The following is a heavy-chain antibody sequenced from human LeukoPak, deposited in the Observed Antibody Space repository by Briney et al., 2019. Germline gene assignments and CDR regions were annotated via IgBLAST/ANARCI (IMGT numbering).Heavy chain of an antibody. CDR2: IWYDGSNK. Sequence: GGSLRLSCAASGFTFSSYGMHWVRQAPGKGLEWVAVIWYDGSNKYYADSVKGRFTISRDNSKNTLYLQMNSLRAEDTAVYYCATPWDYYDSSGYMAGGYHYWGQGTLVTVSS. CDR3: ATPWDYYDSSGYMAGGYHY. D-gene: IGHD3-22*01. CDR1: GFTFSSYG. J-gene: IGHJ4*02. V-gene: IGHV3-30*02.